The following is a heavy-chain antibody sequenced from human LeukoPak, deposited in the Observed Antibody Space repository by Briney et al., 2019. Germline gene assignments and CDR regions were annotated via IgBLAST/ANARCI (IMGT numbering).Heavy chain of an antibody. CDR1: GFTFSSYA. J-gene: IGHJ4*02. CDR3: AKGTHGSPVRTDY. CDR2: ISGSGDST. D-gene: IGHD1-14*01. Sequence: GGSLRLSCAASGFTFSSYAMSWVRQAPGKGLEWVSAISGSGDSTYYAGSVKGRFTISRDNSKNTFYLQMNSLRAEDTAVYYCAKGTHGSPVRTDYWGQGTLVAVSS. V-gene: IGHV3-23*01.